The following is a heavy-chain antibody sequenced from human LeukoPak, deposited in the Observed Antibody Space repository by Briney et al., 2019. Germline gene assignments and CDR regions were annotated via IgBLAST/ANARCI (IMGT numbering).Heavy chain of an antibody. V-gene: IGHV3-23*01. Sequence: GGSLRLSCAASGFTVSAYAMAWVRRAPGKGLEWVSTIYDDNTYYADSVKGRFAISTDNSKNTLYLQMNSLRVEDTAVYFCAARKVRGVWFYLDYWGQGTLVTVSS. CDR2: IYDDNT. CDR3: AARKVRGVWFYLDY. D-gene: IGHD3-10*01. J-gene: IGHJ4*02. CDR1: GFTVSAYA.